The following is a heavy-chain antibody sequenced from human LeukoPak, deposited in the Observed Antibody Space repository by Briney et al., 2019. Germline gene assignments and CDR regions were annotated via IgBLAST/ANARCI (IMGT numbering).Heavy chain of an antibody. D-gene: IGHD5-24*01. Sequence: GASVKVSCKASGYTFTGYYFHWVRQAPGQGLEWMGRINPNSVGTNFAQKFQGRVTMTRDTSISTAYMELSRLTSDDTAVYYCARGEMTTISPGGYWGQGTLVTVSS. CDR2: INPNSVGT. J-gene: IGHJ4*02. CDR3: ARGEMTTISPGGY. CDR1: GYTFTGYY. V-gene: IGHV1-2*06.